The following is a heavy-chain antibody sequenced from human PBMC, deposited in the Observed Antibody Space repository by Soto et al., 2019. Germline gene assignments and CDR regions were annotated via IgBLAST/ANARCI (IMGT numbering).Heavy chain of an antibody. D-gene: IGHD2-21*02. CDR3: ARVVVTAKIPFDY. CDR2: INHSAST. CDR1: GGSFSGYY. Sequence: QVQLQQWGAGLLKPSETLSLTSAVYGGSFSGYYWSWIRQPPGKGLEWIGEINHSASTNYNPSLKSRVTISVDTSKNQFSLKLSSVTAADTAVYYCARVVVTAKIPFDYWCQGTLVTVSS. J-gene: IGHJ4*02. V-gene: IGHV4-34*01.